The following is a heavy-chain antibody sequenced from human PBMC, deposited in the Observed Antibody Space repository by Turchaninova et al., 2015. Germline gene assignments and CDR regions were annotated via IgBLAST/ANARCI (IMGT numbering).Heavy chain of an antibody. Sequence: QLQLQESGPGLVKPSETLSLTCTVSRASITSGDFFWGWIRQPPGKGLVWIGTIHNSGGPFYTPSLRSRLTISADTSKNQFSLKLSSVTAADTAMYYCARHTDGSGYYYWGRGTLVTVSS. CDR2: IHNSGGP. CDR3: ARHTDGSGYYY. D-gene: IGHD3-3*01. CDR1: RASITSGDFF. V-gene: IGHV4-39*01. J-gene: IGHJ4*02.